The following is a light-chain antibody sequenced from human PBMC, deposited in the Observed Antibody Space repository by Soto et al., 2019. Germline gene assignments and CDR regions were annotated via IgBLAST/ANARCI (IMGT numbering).Light chain of an antibody. CDR3: QQYGDSPFT. CDR2: STS. Sequence: IVLTQSPDTLSLSPGERATLSCRASQSVTSPFLAWYQQKAGQPPRLLIYSTSGRATGIPDRFSGRGSGTDFTLTISRLEPEDFALYYCQQYGDSPFTFGQGTKVDIK. CDR1: QSVTSPF. V-gene: IGKV3-20*01. J-gene: IGKJ1*01.